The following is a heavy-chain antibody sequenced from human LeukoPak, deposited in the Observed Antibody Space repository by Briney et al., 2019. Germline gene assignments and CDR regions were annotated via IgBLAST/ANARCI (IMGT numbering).Heavy chain of an antibody. Sequence: GGSLRLSCALSGFTFSSYEIIWVRHAPGKGLEWISYTSTSGSTTNYADSVKGRFTISRDNAKNSLFLQMNSLRGEDTAVYYCTRNRGGLDYWGQGTLVTVSS. CDR1: GFTFSSYE. CDR3: TRNRGGLDY. D-gene: IGHD2-15*01. V-gene: IGHV3-48*03. CDR2: TSTSGSTT. J-gene: IGHJ4*02.